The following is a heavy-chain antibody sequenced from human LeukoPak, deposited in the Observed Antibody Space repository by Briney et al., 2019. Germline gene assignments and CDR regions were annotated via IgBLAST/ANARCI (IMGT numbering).Heavy chain of an antibody. D-gene: IGHD3-10*01. CDR1: GFTFNKYA. CDR2: ITGSGDDT. Sequence: GGSLRLSCTASGFTFNKYAMSWVRQAPGKGLEWVSAITGSGDDTYHADSVKGRFTISRGNSQNTLYLQMNSLRAEDTAIYYSAKGSRSSRPYYFDFWGQEILVTVSS. V-gene: IGHV3-23*01. J-gene: IGHJ4*02. CDR3: AKGSRSSRPYYFDF.